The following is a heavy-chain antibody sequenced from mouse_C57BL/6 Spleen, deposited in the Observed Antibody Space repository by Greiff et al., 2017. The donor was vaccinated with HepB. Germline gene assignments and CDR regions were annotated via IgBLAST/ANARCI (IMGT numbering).Heavy chain of an antibody. V-gene: IGHV1-64*01. CDR2: IHPNSGST. Sequence: QVQLQQPGAELVKPGASVKLSCKASGYTFTSYWMHWVKQRPGQGLVWIGMIHPNSGSTNYNEKFKSKATLTVDKSSSTAYMQLSSLTSEDSAVYYCAREGVYYYGSSLFAYWGQGTLVTVSA. CDR1: GYTFTSYW. D-gene: IGHD1-1*01. J-gene: IGHJ3*01. CDR3: AREGVYYYGSSLFAY.